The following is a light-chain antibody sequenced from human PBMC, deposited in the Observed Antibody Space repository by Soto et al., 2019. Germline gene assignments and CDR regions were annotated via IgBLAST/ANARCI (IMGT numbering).Light chain of an antibody. Sequence: DIVMTQSPLSLPVTPGEPASISCRSSQSLLTSNGYSSLDWYLQKPGQSPQLLIYLGSYRASGVPDRFSGSGSGTDFTLKISRVEAEDVGVYYCMQALQTPYTFGQGTKLEIK. CDR3: MQALQTPYT. CDR1: QSLLTSNGYSS. V-gene: IGKV2-28*01. CDR2: LGS. J-gene: IGKJ2*01.